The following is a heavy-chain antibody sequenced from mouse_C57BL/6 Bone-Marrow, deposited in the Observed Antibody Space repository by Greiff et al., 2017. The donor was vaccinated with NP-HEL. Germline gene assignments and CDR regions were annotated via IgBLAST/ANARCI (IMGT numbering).Heavy chain of an antibody. CDR3: ARLDYGNAY. Sequence: EVKLQQSGAELVKPGASVKLSCTASGFNIKDYYMHWVKQRTEQGLEWIGRIDPEDGETKYAPKFQGKATITADTSSNTAYLQLSSLTSEDTAVYYCARLDYGNAYWGQGTLVTVSA. CDR2: IDPEDGET. D-gene: IGHD1-1*01. V-gene: IGHV14-2*01. CDR1: GFNIKDYY. J-gene: IGHJ3*01.